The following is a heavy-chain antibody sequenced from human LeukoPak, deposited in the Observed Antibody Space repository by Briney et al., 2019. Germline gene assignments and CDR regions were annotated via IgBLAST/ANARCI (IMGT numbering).Heavy chain of an antibody. D-gene: IGHD3-22*01. Sequence: SGGSLRLSCAASGFIFSSYAMSWLRQPPGKGLEWIGYIYYTGSTNSNPSLKSRVTVSVDTSKNQFSLKLSSMTAADTAVYYCARLDRSGYEMGGTWFDPWGQGTLVTVSS. CDR2: IYYTGST. V-gene: IGHV4-59*08. CDR1: GFIFSSYA. J-gene: IGHJ5*02. CDR3: ARLDRSGYEMGGTWFDP.